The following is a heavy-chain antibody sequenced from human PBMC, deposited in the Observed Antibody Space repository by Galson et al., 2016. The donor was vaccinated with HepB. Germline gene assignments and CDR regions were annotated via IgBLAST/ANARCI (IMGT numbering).Heavy chain of an antibody. CDR2: ISYIGGT. V-gene: IGHV4-31*03. J-gene: IGHJ3*01. Sequence: TLSLTCSVSGDSISRGGYFWTWIRQHPQKGLEWIGYISYIGGTTYNPSLQSRVTMSLDTSQNRFSLSLSSVTAADAAIYFCASPDPSTGRDDAFDLWGQGTMVTVSS. D-gene: IGHD2-8*02. CDR1: GDSISRGGYF. CDR3: ASPDPSTGRDDAFDL.